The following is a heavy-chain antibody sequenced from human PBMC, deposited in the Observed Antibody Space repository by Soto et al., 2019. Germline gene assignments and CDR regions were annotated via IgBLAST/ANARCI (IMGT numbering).Heavy chain of an antibody. CDR3: AKDGSQWLPIDY. D-gene: IGHD6-19*01. CDR1: GFTFSSYG. V-gene: IGHV3-30*18. J-gene: IGHJ4*02. Sequence: QVQLVESGGGVVQPGRSLRLSCAASGFTFSSYGMHWVRQAPGKGLEWVAVISYDGSNKYYADSVKGRFTISRDNSKNTLYLQMNSLRAEDTAVYYCAKDGSQWLPIDYWGQGTLVTVSS. CDR2: ISYDGSNK.